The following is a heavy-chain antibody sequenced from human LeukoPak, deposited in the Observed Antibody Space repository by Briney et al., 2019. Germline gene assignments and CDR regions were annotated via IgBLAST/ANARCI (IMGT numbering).Heavy chain of an antibody. V-gene: IGHV4-30-4*01. J-gene: IGHJ3*02. CDR1: GVSISSGAYY. D-gene: IGHD1-26*01. CDR2: IYYSGRT. CDR3: ARHAEESFDAFDI. Sequence: SETLSLTCTVSGVSISSGAYYWSWIRQPPGKGLEWIGYIYYSGRTYYKPSLRSRVTISVDRSRNQFSLKLTSVTAADTAGYYCARHAEESFDAFDIWGQGTMVTVSS.